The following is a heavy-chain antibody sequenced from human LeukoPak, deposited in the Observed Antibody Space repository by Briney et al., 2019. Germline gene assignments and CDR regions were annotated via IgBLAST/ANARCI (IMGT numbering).Heavy chain of an antibody. CDR2: MNPNSGNT. D-gene: IGHD6-19*01. CDR3: ARYRGWYSYMDV. V-gene: IGHV1-8*03. J-gene: IGHJ6*03. Sequence: ASVKVSCKASGYTFTSYDINWVRQAPGQGLEWMGWMNPNSGNTGYAQKFQGRVTITRNTSISTAYMELSSLRSEDTAVYYCARYRGWYSYMDVWGKGTTVTVSS. CDR1: GYTFTSYD.